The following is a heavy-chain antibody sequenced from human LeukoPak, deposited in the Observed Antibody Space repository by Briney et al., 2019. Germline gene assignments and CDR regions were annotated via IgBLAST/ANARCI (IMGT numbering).Heavy chain of an antibody. CDR2: ISYDGSNK. CDR1: GFTLSSYA. CDR3: ARDRVDLTICGVSTFLKSWFDP. Sequence: GGSLRLSCGASGFTLSSYAMHWVRQAPGKGLEWVAVISYDGSNKDYADSVKGRFTISRDNSKNTLYLQMNSLRAEDTAVYYCARDRVDLTICGVSTFLKSWFDPWGQGTLVTVSS. D-gene: IGHD3-3*01. J-gene: IGHJ5*02. V-gene: IGHV3-30*04.